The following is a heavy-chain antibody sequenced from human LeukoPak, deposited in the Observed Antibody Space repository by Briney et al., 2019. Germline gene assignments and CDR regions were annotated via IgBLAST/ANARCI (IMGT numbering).Heavy chain of an antibody. D-gene: IGHD6-19*01. CDR1: GFTFSTYP. V-gene: IGHV3-30*04. Sequence: GGSLRLSCVASGFTFSTYPMHWVRQAPGKGLEWVAVISYDGSNKYYADSVKGRFTISRDNSKNTLYLQMNSLRAEDTAVYYCARGRSAWCEDYWGQGTLVTVSS. CDR2: ISYDGSNK. J-gene: IGHJ4*02. CDR3: ARGRSAWCEDY.